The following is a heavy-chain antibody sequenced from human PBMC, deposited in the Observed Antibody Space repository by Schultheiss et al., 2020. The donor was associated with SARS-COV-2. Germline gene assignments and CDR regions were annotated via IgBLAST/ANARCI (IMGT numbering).Heavy chain of an antibody. V-gene: IGHV3-30*18. J-gene: IGHJ6*02. CDR2: ISYDGSNK. Sequence: GESLKISCAASGFTFSSYGMHWVRQAPGKGLEWVAVISYDGSNKYYADSVKGRFTISRDNSKNTLYLQMNSLRAEDTAVYYCAKAGESRAYYYYGMDVWGQGTTVTVSS. CDR3: AKAGESRAYYYYGMDV. CDR1: GFTFSSYG. D-gene: IGHD3-10*01.